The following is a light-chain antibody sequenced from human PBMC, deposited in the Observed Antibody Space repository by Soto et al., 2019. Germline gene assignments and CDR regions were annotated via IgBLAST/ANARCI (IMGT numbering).Light chain of an antibody. J-gene: IGLJ2*01. V-gene: IGLV1-40*01. CDR1: SSNIGAGHD. CDR3: SSFVHKNNLI. CDR2: GNG. Sequence: QSVLTQPPSVSGAPGQRVTISRTGSSSNIGAGHDVHWYQQLPGTAPKLLIYGNGNRPSGVPDRFSGSKSGTSASLAITGLQAEDEADYYCSSFVHKNNLIFGGGTKVTVL.